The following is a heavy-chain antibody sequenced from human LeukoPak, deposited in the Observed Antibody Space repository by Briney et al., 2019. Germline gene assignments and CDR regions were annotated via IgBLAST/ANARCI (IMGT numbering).Heavy chain of an antibody. J-gene: IGHJ4*02. V-gene: IGHV3-15*01. CDR2: VKSKTDGGTT. D-gene: IGHD6-13*01. CDR3: TSKAGTAATFPEYYYFDY. CDR1: RFTFSSAW. Sequence: PGGSLRLSCAASRFTFSSAWMSWVRQAPGKGLEWVGRVKSKTDGGTTDYAAPVKGRFTISRDDSKNTLYLQMNSLKIEDSAVYYCTSKAGTAATFPEYYYFDYWGQGTLVTVSS.